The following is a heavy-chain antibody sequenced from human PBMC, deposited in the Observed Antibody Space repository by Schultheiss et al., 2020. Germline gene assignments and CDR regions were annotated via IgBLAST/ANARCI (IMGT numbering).Heavy chain of an antibody. J-gene: IGHJ4*02. CDR1: GFTFDDYA. CDR2: ISWNSGSI. Sequence: SLKISCAASGFTFDDYAMHWVRQAPGKGLEWVSGISWNSGSIGYADSVKGRFTISRDNAKNSLYLQMNSLRAEDTAVYFCARDGRGTFDYWGQGTLVTGSS. D-gene: IGHD3-10*01. V-gene: IGHV3-9*01. CDR3: ARDGRGTFDY.